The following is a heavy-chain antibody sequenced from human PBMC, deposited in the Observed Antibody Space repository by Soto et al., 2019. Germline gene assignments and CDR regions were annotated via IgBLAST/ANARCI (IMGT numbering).Heavy chain of an antibody. J-gene: IGHJ3*02. Sequence: SGTLSLTCTVSGGSISSGDYYWSWIRQRPGKGLEWIGYIYYSGSTYYNPSLKSRVTISVDTSKNQFYPKLSSVTAAATAVYYCASRRSHDAFDIWGQGTMVTVSS. D-gene: IGHD2-15*01. CDR1: GGSISSGDYY. V-gene: IGHV4-30-4*01. CDR2: IYYSGST. CDR3: ASRRSHDAFDI.